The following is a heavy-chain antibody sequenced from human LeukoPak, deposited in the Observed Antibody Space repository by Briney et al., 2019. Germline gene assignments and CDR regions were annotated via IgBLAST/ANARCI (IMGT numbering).Heavy chain of an antibody. Sequence: ASVKVSCKASGGTFSSYAISWVRQAPGQGLEWMGGIIPIFGTANYTQKFQGRVTITADESTSTAYMELSSLRSEDTAVYYCARRKSYCGGDCYDAFDIWGQGTMVTVSS. V-gene: IGHV1-69*13. CDR3: ARRKSYCGGDCYDAFDI. D-gene: IGHD2-21*01. CDR2: IIPIFGTA. CDR1: GGTFSSYA. J-gene: IGHJ3*02.